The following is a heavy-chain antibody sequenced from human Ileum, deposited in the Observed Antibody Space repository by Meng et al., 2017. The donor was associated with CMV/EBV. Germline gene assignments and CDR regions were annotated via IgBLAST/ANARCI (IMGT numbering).Heavy chain of an antibody. Sequence: GESLKISCAASGFTLSDYAMNWVRQAPGKGLEWVSFISDSSAYIYYPDSVKGRFTISRDNAKNSLYLQINSLRAEDTAVYYCARDPDRDHYGSGRCFDYWGQGTLVTVYS. J-gene: IGHJ4*02. CDR2: ISDSSAYI. V-gene: IGHV3-21*01. CDR1: GFTLSDYA. D-gene: IGHD3-10*01. CDR3: ARDPDRDHYGSGRCFDY.